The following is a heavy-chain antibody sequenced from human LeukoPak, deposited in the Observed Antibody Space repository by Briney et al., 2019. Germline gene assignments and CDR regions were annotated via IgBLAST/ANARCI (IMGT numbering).Heavy chain of an antibody. D-gene: IGHD5-12*01. J-gene: IGHJ6*03. V-gene: IGHV3-66*01. CDR2: IYSGGST. CDR3: ASATIGATLGYYYYYMDV. Sequence: PGGSLRLSCEASGFTFGSYEMTWVRQAPGKGLEWVSVIYSGGSTYYADSVKSRFTISRDNSKNTLYLQMNSLRAEDTAVYYCASATIGATLGYYYYYMDVWGKGTTVTISS. CDR1: GFTFGSYE.